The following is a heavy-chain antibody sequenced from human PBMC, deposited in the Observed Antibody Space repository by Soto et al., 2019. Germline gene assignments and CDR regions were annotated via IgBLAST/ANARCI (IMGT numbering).Heavy chain of an antibody. CDR3: ARGDYDFWSGPQGHFDY. V-gene: IGHV4-31*03. CDR2: IYYSGST. J-gene: IGHJ4*02. Sequence: QVQLQESGPGLVKPSQTLSLTCTVSGGSISSGGYYWSWIRQHPGKGLEWIGYIYYSGSTYYNPSLKSRVTISVDTSKNQFSLKLSSVTAADTAVYYCARGDYDFWSGPQGHFDYWGQGTLVTVSS. CDR1: GGSISSGGYY. D-gene: IGHD3-3*01.